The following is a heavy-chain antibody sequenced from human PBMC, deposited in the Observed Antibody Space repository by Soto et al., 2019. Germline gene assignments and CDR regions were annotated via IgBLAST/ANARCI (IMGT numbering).Heavy chain of an antibody. CDR3: ARGHSGYDVGFHY. CDR2: IYHSGST. Sequence: QLQLQESGSGLVKPSQTLSLTCAVSGGPISSGGYSWSWIRQPPGKGLEWIGYIYHSGSTYYNPSLKSRVTISVDRSKNQFSLKLSSVTAADTAVYYCARGHSGYDVGFHYWGQGTLVTVSS. CDR1: GGPISSGGYS. J-gene: IGHJ4*02. D-gene: IGHD5-12*01. V-gene: IGHV4-30-2*01.